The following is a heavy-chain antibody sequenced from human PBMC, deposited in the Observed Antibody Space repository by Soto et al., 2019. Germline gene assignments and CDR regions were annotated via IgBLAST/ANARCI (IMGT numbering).Heavy chain of an antibody. J-gene: IGHJ6*02. Sequence: PSQTLSLTCTVSGGSISSGDYYWSWIRQPPGKGLEWIGYIYYSGSTYYNPSLKSRVTISVDTSKNQFFLKLSSVTAADTAVYYCAREGYSSSSPYYYYYGMDVWGQGTTVTVSS. CDR1: GGSISSGDYY. D-gene: IGHD6-6*01. CDR3: AREGYSSSSPYYYYYGMDV. V-gene: IGHV4-30-4*01. CDR2: IYYSGST.